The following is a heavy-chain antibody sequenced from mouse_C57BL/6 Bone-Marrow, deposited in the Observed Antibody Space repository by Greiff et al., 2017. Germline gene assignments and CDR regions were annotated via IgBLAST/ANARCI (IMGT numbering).Heavy chain of an antibody. Sequence: EVQVVESGGDLVKPGGSLKLSCAASGFTFSSYGMSWVRQTPDKRLEWVATISSGGSYTYYPDSVKGRFTISRDNAKNTLYLQMSSLKSEDTAMYYCARFITTVVAPPYYYAMDYWGQGTSVTVSS. V-gene: IGHV5-6*01. CDR1: GFTFSSYG. CDR2: ISSGGSYT. J-gene: IGHJ4*01. CDR3: ARFITTVVAPPYYYAMDY. D-gene: IGHD1-1*01.